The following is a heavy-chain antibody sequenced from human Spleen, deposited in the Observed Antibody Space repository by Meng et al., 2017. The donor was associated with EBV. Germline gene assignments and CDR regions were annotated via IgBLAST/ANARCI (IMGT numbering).Heavy chain of an antibody. D-gene: IGHD2-15*01. CDR1: GRTFSSYA. J-gene: IGHJ4*02. Sequence: QVEVVDSGAEVNNPGFSVKVACKASGRTFSSYAITWVRQAPGQGLEWMGGIIPFFGTSNYAQKFQGRVTITADKSTSTAYMELRSLRSEDTAVYYCARDSDCRGGVCYPGYWGQGTLVTVSS. CDR2: IIPFFGTS. V-gene: IGHV1-69*06. CDR3: ARDSDCRGGVCYPGY.